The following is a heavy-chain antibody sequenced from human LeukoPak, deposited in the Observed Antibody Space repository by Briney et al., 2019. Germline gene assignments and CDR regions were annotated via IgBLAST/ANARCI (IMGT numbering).Heavy chain of an antibody. V-gene: IGHV3-7*01. Sequence: PGGSLRLSCAASGFTFSSYWMSWVRQAPGKGLEWVANIKQDGSEKYYVDSVKGRFTISRDNAKNSLYLQMNSLRAEDTAVYYCARGGYSGYDLSFDYWDQGTLVTVSS. CDR3: ARGGYSGYDLSFDY. CDR2: IKQDGSEK. CDR1: GFTFSSYW. D-gene: IGHD5-12*01. J-gene: IGHJ4*02.